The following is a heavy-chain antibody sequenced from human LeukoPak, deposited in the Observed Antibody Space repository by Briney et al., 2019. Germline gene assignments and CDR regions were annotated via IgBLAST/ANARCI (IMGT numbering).Heavy chain of an antibody. V-gene: IGHV3-23*01. CDR1: GFTFSSYA. J-gene: IGHJ4*02. CDR3: VGSTVTTFDYFEY. Sequence: GGSLRLSCAASGFTFSSYAMSWVRQAPGKGLEWDSSISGRGNSTYYADSMKGRFTISRDISKKTLYLQMNSLRAEDTAIYYCVGSTVTTFDYFEYWGQGTLVTVAS. CDR2: ISGRGNST. D-gene: IGHD4-17*01.